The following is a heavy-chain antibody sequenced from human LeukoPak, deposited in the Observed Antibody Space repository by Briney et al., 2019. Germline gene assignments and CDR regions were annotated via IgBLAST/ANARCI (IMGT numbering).Heavy chain of an antibody. D-gene: IGHD4-17*01. Sequence: SETLSLTCSVSGVSTGSQNFYWAWIRQPSGKGLEWIGNIYHTGSAYYSAALKSRVTISIDTSKDNFSLRLTSLTAADTAVYYCARLRDYGNLFFYFYMDVWGKGATVTVSS. J-gene: IGHJ6*03. CDR3: ARLRDYGNLFFYFYMDV. CDR2: IYHTGSA. CDR1: GVSTGSQNFY. V-gene: IGHV4-39*02.